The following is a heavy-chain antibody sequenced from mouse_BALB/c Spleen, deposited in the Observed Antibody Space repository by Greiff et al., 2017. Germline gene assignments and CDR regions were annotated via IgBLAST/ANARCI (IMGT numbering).Heavy chain of an antibody. J-gene: IGHJ2*01. D-gene: IGHD2-1*01. CDR3: ARIEDGNFYFDY. V-gene: IGHV8-8*01. CDR2: IWWNDDK. Sequence: QVTLKVSGPGILQPSQTLSLTCSFSGFSLSTSGMSVGWIRQPSGKGLEWLAHIWWNDDKYYNPALKSRLTISKDTSNNQVFLKIASVVTADTATYYCARIEDGNFYFDYWGQGTTLTVSS. CDR1: GFSLSTSGMS.